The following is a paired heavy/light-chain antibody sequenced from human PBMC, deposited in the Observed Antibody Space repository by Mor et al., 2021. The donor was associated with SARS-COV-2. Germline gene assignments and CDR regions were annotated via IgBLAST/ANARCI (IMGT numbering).Light chain of an antibody. J-gene: IGKJ1*01. V-gene: IGKV3-15*01. CDR1: QSVSSN. CDR2: GAS. Sequence: EIVMTQSPATLSVSPGERATLSCRASQSVSSNLAWYQQKPGQAPRLLIYGASTRATGIPARFSGSGSGTEFTLTISSLQSEDFAVYYCQQYNNWPPVTFGQGTKVEIK. CDR3: QQYNNWPPVT.
Heavy chain of an antibody. D-gene: IGHD5-18*01. Sequence: QVQLVQSGAEVKKPGSSVKVSCKASGGTFSSYAISWVRQAPGQGLEWMGGIIPIFGTANYAQKFQGRVTITADESTSTAYMELSSLRSEDTAVYYCARPLVDTAMVTNPYYYGMDVWGQGTTVTVSS. CDR2: IIPIFGTA. V-gene: IGHV1-69*01. J-gene: IGHJ6*02. CDR3: ARPLVDTAMVTNPYYYGMDV. CDR1: GGTFSSYA.